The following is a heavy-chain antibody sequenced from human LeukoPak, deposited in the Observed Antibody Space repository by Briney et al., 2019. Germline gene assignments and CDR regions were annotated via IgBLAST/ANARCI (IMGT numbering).Heavy chain of an antibody. D-gene: IGHD2-21*01. CDR2: IFYSGST. Sequence: SETLSLTCSVSGGSISSSSYYWGWTRQPPGKGLEWIGSIFYSGSTYYTPSLKSRATMSLDTSKNQFSLRLTSVTAANTAVYYCARQIAVVEPTDPNWFDSWGQGTLVTVSS. CDR3: ARQIAVVEPTDPNWFDS. CDR1: GGSISSSSYY. V-gene: IGHV4-39*07. J-gene: IGHJ5*01.